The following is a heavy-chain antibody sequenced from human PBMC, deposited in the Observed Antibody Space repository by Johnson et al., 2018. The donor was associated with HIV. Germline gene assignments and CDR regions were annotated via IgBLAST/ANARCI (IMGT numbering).Heavy chain of an antibody. V-gene: IGHV3-73*01. D-gene: IGHD2-15*01. CDR3: TKLVGYCSGGGCYTPGDI. CDR2: IRSKANSYAT. CDR1: GFTFSGSA. Sequence: VQLVESGGGLVQPGGSLELSCAASGFTFSGSAMHWVRQASGKGLEWVGRIRSKANSYATAYAASVKVRFTISRDDSQNTAYLQMNRLKTEDTAVYYCTKLVGYCSGGGCYTPGDIWGQGTMVTVSS. J-gene: IGHJ3*02.